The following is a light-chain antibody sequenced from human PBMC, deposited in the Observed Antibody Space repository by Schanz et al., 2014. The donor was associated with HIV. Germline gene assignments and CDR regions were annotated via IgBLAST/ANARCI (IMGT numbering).Light chain of an antibody. Sequence: QSVLTQPPSASGTPGQRVTISCSGSSSNIGSNTVTWYVQRPGTAPKLLMYNNNERPSGVPDRFSGSKSGTSASLAISGLQSEDEADYYCAAWDDILNGWVFGGGTKLTVL. V-gene: IGLV1-44*01. CDR2: NNN. CDR3: AAWDDILNGWV. CDR1: SSNIGSNT. J-gene: IGLJ3*02.